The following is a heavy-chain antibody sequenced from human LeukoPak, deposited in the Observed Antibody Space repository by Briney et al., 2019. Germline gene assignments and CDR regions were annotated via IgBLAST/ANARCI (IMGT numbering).Heavy chain of an antibody. Sequence: SETLSLTCTVSGGSISSYYWSWIRQPPGKGLEWIGYIYYSGSTNYNPSLKSRVTISVDRSKNQFSLKLSSVTAADTAVYYCARLNRYCSTTSCYDYWGPGTLVTVSS. CDR3: ARLNRYCSTTSCYDY. CDR2: IYYSGST. V-gene: IGHV4-59*08. CDR1: GGSISSYY. J-gene: IGHJ4*02. D-gene: IGHD2-2*01.